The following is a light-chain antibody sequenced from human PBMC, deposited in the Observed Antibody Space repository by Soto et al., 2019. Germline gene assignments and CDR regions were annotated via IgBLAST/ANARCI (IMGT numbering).Light chain of an antibody. J-gene: IGKJ4*01. CDR1: QGISSY. CDR3: QQYYSYPLP. V-gene: IGKV1-8*01. Sequence: AIRMTQSPSSLSASTGDRVTITCRASQGISSYLAWYQQKPGKAPKLLIYAASTLQSGVPSRFSGSGSGTDFTLTISCLQSEDFATYYCQQYYSYPLPFGGGPNVDIK. CDR2: AAS.